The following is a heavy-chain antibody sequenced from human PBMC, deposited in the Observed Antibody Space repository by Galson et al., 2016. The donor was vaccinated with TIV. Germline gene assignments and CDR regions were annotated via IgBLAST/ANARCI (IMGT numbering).Heavy chain of an antibody. CDR3: ARDGYRFGNYFDF. CDR1: GYTFTSYY. J-gene: IGHJ4*02. CDR2: INPSGGST. V-gene: IGHV1-46*01. Sequence: SVKVSCKASGYTFTSYYMHWVRQAPGQGLEWMGIINPSGGSTTYAQKFQGRVTMTRDMSTTTVHMELSSLRSEDTAVYYCARDGYRFGNYFDFWAREPWSPSPQ. D-gene: IGHD5-12*01.